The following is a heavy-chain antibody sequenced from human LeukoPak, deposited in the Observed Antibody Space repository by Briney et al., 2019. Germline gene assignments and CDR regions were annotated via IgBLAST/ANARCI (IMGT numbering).Heavy chain of an antibody. D-gene: IGHD3-9*01. Sequence: ASVKVSCKVSGYTLTELSMHWVRQAPGKGLEWMGGFDPEDGETIYAQKFQGRVTMTEDTSTDTAYMELSSLRSEDTAVYYCARDTNDILTGYYNSHDAFDIWGQGTMVTVSS. CDR1: GYTLTELS. J-gene: IGHJ3*02. V-gene: IGHV1-24*01. CDR3: ARDTNDILTGYYNSHDAFDI. CDR2: FDPEDGET.